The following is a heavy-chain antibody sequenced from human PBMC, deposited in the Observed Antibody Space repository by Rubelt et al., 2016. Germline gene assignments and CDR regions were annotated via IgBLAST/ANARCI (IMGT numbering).Heavy chain of an antibody. CDR3: AKYRMPWPDSSSSPFDS. J-gene: IGHJ4*02. V-gene: IGHV3-23*01. CDR1: GFTFSSYA. Sequence: GGSLRLSCAASGFTFSSYAMNWVRQAPGKGLEWVSALSGSGGSTFYADSVKGRFTMSRDNSRNTLYLQMDSLKDGDTAVYYCAKYRMPWPDSSSSPFDSWGQGTLVTVSS. CDR2: LSGSGGST. D-gene: IGHD6-6*01.